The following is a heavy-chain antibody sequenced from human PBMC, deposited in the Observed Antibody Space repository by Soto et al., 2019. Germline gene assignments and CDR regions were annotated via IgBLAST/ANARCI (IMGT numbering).Heavy chain of an antibody. V-gene: IGHV3-21*01. Sequence: EVQLVESGGGLVKPGGSLRLSCAASGFTFSSYSMNWVRQAPGKGLEWVSSISSSSSYIYYADSVKGRFTISRDNAKNSLYLQMNSLRAEDTAVYYCARDKRGTVTKQYRYYYYYGMDVWGQGTTVTVSS. D-gene: IGHD4-17*01. J-gene: IGHJ6*02. CDR2: ISSSSSYI. CDR1: GFTFSSYS. CDR3: ARDKRGTVTKQYRYYYYYGMDV.